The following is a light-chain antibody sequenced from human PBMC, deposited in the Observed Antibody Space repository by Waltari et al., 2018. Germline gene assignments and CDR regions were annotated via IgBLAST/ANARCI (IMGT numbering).Light chain of an antibody. CDR1: QSISSW. CDR3: QQYSTYSPFT. V-gene: IGKV1-5*03. Sequence: DIQMTQSPSTLSASVGDRVTITCGASQSISSWLAWYQQKPGKAPKLLIYTASTLQSGVPSRFSGSGSGTEFTLTISSLQPDDFATYYCQQYSTYSPFTFGQGTKLDIK. J-gene: IGKJ2*01. CDR2: TAS.